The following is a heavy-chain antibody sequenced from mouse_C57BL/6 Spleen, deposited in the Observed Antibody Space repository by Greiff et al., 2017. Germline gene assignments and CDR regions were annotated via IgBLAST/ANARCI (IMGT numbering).Heavy chain of an antibody. CDR3: ARQGSYSNYVGDY. J-gene: IGHJ2*01. CDR2: ISSGGSYT. V-gene: IGHV5-6*01. D-gene: IGHD2-5*01. CDR1: GFTFSSYG. Sequence: EVKLMESGGDLVKPGGSLKLSCAASGFTFSSYGMSWVRQTPDKRLEWVATISSGGSYTYYPDSVKGRFTISRDNAKNTLYLQMSSLKSEDTAMYYCARQGSYSNYVGDYWGQGTTLTVSS.